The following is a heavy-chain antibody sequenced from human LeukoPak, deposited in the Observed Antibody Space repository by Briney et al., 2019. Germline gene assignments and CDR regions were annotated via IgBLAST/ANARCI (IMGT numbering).Heavy chain of an antibody. D-gene: IGHD3-22*01. CDR2: ISSSGSTI. J-gene: IGHJ4*02. CDR3: ARDQSYYYDSSGYYYY. V-gene: IGHV3-11*04. Sequence: KTGGSLILSCAASGFTFSDYYMSWIRQAPGKGLEWVSYISSSGSTIYYADSVKGRFTISRDNAKNSLYLQMNSLRAEDTAVYYCARDQSYYYDSSGYYYYWGQGTLVTVSS. CDR1: GFTFSDYY.